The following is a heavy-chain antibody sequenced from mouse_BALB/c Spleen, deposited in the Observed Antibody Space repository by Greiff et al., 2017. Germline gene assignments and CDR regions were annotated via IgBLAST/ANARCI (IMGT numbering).Heavy chain of an antibody. Sequence: QVQLQQSGPSLVQPSQSLSITCTVSGFSLTSYGVHWVRQSPGKGLEWLGVIWRGGSTDYNAAFMSRLSITKDNSKSQVFFKMNSLQADDTAIYYCAKPGTTAAGYYAMDYWGQGTSVTVSS. CDR2: IWRGGST. CDR3: AKPGTTAAGYYAMDY. D-gene: IGHD1-2*01. J-gene: IGHJ4*01. CDR1: GFSLTSYG. V-gene: IGHV2-5-1*01.